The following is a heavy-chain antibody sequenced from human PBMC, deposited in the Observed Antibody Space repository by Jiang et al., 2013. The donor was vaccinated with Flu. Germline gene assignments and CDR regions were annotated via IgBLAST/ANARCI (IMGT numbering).Heavy chain of an antibody. J-gene: IGHJ3*01. CDR3: AREYSAFDF. CDR1: GGSISSYH. D-gene: IGHD2-21*01. V-gene: IGHV4-59*01. CDR2: IYYSGST. Sequence: LLKPSETLSLTCTVSGGSISSYHWSWIRQPPGKGLEWIGYIYYSGSTNYNPSLKSRVTISVDTSKNQLSLRLSSVTAADTAVYYCAREYSAFDFWGQGTMVTVSS.